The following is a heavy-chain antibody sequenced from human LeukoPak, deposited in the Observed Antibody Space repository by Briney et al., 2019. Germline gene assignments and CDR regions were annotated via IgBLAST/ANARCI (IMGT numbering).Heavy chain of an antibody. Sequence: PGGSLRLSCAASGFTFSSYSMNWVRQAPGKGLEWVSYISSSSSTIYYADSVKGRFTISRDNAKNSLYLQMNSLRAEDTAVYYCAKSPRHDFPIYFDYWGQGTLVTVSS. CDR2: ISSSSSTI. J-gene: IGHJ4*02. V-gene: IGHV3-48*01. CDR3: AKSPRHDFPIYFDY. D-gene: IGHD3-3*01. CDR1: GFTFSSYS.